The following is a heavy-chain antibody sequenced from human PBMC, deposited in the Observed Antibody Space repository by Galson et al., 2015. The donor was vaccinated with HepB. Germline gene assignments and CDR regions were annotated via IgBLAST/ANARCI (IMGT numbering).Heavy chain of an antibody. CDR2: TYYRSKWYN. D-gene: IGHD2-2*01. Sequence: CAISGDSVSSNSAAWNWIRQSPSRGLEWLGRTYYRSKWYNDYAVSVKSRITINPDTSKNQFSLQLNSVTPEDTAVYYCARDLEVSAMKYFDYWGQGTLVTVSS. J-gene: IGHJ4*02. CDR1: GDSVSSNSAA. CDR3: ARDLEVSAMKYFDY. V-gene: IGHV6-1*01.